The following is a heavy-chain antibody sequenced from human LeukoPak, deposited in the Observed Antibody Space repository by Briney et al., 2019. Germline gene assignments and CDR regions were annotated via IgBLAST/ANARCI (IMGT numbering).Heavy chain of an antibody. Sequence: GASVKVSCKASGYTFTSYYMHWVRQAPGQGLEWMGIINPSDGSTRYAQKFQGRVTMTEDTSTDTAYMELSSLRSEDTAVYYCATDRDSYYYGSGSYGGRFDYWGQGTLVTVSS. CDR2: INPSDGST. CDR3: ATDRDSYYYGSGSYGGRFDY. CDR1: GYTFTSYY. J-gene: IGHJ4*02. V-gene: IGHV1-46*01. D-gene: IGHD3-10*01.